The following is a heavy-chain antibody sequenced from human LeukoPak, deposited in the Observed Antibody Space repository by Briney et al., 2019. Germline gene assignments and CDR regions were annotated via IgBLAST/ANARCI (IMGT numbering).Heavy chain of an antibody. V-gene: IGHV1-2*06. J-gene: IGHJ4*02. CDR2: MHPSRGGT. Sequence: ASVKVSCKASGYTFTGYYIHWVRQAPGQGLEWMGRMHPSRGGTDYEQKFLDRVTMTRDTSITTAYMELSSLTSDDTAVYYCAREISSSLYYWGQGTLVTVPS. D-gene: IGHD6-13*01. CDR3: AREISSSLYY. CDR1: GYTFTGYY.